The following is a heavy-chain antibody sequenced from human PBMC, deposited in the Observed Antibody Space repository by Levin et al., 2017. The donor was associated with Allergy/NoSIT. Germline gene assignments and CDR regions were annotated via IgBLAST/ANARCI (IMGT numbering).Heavy chain of an antibody. V-gene: IGHV4-59*01. J-gene: IGHJ3*02. CDR1: GGSISGYY. CDR3: ARSDRYCSTGSCYSDEVDCFDI. Sequence: KTSETLSLTCTVSGGSISGYYWSWIRQPPGKGLEWIGYIDYSGSTNYNPSLKSRVTISVDTSKNQFSLKLSSVTAADTALYYCARSDRYCSTGSCYSDEVDCFDIWGQGTMVTVSS. D-gene: IGHD2-15*01. CDR2: IDYSGST.